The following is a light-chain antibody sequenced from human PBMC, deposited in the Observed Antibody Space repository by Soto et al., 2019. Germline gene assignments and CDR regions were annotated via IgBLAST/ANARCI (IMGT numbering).Light chain of an antibody. Sequence: EIVLTQSPGTLSLSPGERATLSCRASQSVRSNLAWYQQKPGQAPRLLIYGASTRATGIPARFSGSGSGTDFTLTISRLEPEDFAVYYCQQYGSSSITFGQGTRLEIK. J-gene: IGKJ5*01. CDR1: QSVRSN. CDR3: QQYGSSSIT. CDR2: GAS. V-gene: IGKV3-20*01.